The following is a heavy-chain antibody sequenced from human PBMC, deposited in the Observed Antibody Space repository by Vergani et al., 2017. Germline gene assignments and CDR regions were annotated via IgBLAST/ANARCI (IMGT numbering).Heavy chain of an antibody. D-gene: IGHD6-19*01. V-gene: IGHV4-61*01. J-gene: IGHJ3*02. CDR1: GGSVSSGSYY. CDR2: INHSGST. CDR3: VRGEQWLLTESAFDI. Sequence: QLQLQESGPGLVKPSETLSLTCTVSGGSVSSGSYYWSWIRQPPGKGLEWIGEINHSGSTNYNPSLKSRVTISVDTSKNQFSLKLSSVTAADTAVYYCVRGEQWLLTESAFDIWGQGTMVTVSS.